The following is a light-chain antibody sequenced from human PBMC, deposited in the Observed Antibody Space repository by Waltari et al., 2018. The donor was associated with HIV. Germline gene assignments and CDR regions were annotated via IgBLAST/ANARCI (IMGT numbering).Light chain of an antibody. Sequence: DIQMTQSPSSLSASVGDRVTISCRASQKINNFLNWYQQKPGKAHKLLIYSASTLESGAPSRFSGSGSRTDFTLTISGLQPEDFAPYYCRQSYGPPLTFGPGTKVAIK. CDR2: SAS. V-gene: IGKV1-39*01. CDR3: RQSYGPPLT. J-gene: IGKJ3*01. CDR1: QKINNF.